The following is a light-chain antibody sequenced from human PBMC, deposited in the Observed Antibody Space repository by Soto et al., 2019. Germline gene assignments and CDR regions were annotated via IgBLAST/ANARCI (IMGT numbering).Light chain of an antibody. CDR1: SSDVGGYNY. CDR3: CSYTTSNTRQIV. V-gene: IGLV2-14*01. Sequence: QSALTQPASVSGSPGQSITISCTGTSSDVGGYNYVSWYPQHPGKAPKFMIYDVSNRPSGVSNRFSGSKSGNTASLTISGLQAEDEADYYCCSYTTSNTRQIVFGTGTKVTVL. J-gene: IGLJ1*01. CDR2: DVS.